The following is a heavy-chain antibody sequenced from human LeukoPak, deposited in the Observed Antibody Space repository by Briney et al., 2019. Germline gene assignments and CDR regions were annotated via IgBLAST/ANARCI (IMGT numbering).Heavy chain of an antibody. Sequence: GGSLRLSCAASGFTFSNAWMSWVRQAPGKGLEWVGRIKSKTDGGTTDYAAPVKGRFTISRDDSKNTLNLQMNSLKTEDTAVYYCTTDTIRLLWFGESNVWGQGTLVTVSS. J-gene: IGHJ4*02. D-gene: IGHD3-10*01. CDR1: GFTFSNAW. CDR2: IKSKTDGGTT. V-gene: IGHV3-15*01. CDR3: TTDTIRLLWFGESNV.